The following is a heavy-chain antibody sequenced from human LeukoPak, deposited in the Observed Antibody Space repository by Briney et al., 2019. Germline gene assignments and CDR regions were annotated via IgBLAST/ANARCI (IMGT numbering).Heavy chain of an antibody. J-gene: IGHJ4*02. CDR3: ARDGVSWILDY. CDR1: GGSISSYY. Sequence: PSETLSLTCTVSGGSISSYYWSWIRQPPGKGLEWIGYIYYSGSTNYNPCLKSRVTISVDTSKNQFSLKLSSVTAADTAVYYCARDGVSWILDYWGQGTLVTVSS. CDR2: IYYSGST. V-gene: IGHV4-59*01. D-gene: IGHD3-16*01.